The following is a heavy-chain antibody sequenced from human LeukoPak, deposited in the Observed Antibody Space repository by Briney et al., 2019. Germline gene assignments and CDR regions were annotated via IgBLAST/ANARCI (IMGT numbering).Heavy chain of an antibody. D-gene: IGHD6-19*01. Sequence: GRFTICRDNAKNTLYLQMNSLRAEDTAVYYCARGISGWPIDYWGQGTLVTVSS. V-gene: IGHV3-74*01. J-gene: IGHJ4*02. CDR3: ARGISGWPIDY.